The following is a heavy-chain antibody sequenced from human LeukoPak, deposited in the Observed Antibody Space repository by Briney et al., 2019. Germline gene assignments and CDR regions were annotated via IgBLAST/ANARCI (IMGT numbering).Heavy chain of an antibody. J-gene: IGHJ6*02. D-gene: IGHD2-8*01. CDR3: AKTPGPRCYYYGMDV. CDR2: SSGSVGSK. CDR1: GFTLSSYA. Sequence: PGASLRLSCGASGFTLSSYAMRGVRQARGKGVEWVSASSGSVGSKYYADSVKDRFTISRDNSKNTLYLQMNSLRAEDTAVYYYAKTPGPRCYYYGMDVWGQGTTVTVSS. V-gene: IGHV3-23*01.